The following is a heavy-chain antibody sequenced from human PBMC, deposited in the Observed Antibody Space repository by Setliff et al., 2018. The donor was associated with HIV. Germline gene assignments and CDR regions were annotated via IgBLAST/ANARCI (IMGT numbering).Heavy chain of an antibody. CDR3: ARAPRIFPEFNNPHPHFDH. J-gene: IGHJ4*02. D-gene: IGHD3-3*01. CDR2: ISTFDRSI. CDR1: ENTFSNYY. V-gene: IGHV1-18*04. Sequence: ASVKVSCKAPENTFSNYYLHWVRKAPGQGLEWMGWISTFDRSINYDDKFEDRSTMTTDTSTGTAYMELRGLISDDTAVYFCARAPRIFPEFNNPHPHFDHWGQGTLVTVSS.